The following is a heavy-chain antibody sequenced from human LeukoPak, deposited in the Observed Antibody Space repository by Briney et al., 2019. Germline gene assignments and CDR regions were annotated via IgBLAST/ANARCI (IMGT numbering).Heavy chain of an antibody. CDR2: ISGSGGST. Sequence: PGGSLRLSCAASGFTFSNYAMNWVRQAPGKGLEWVSTISGSGGSTYYADSVKGRFTISRGNSKNTLYLQMNSLRAEDTAVYYCARRAGAYSHPYDYWGQGTLVTVSS. D-gene: IGHD4/OR15-4a*01. J-gene: IGHJ4*02. CDR3: ARRAGAYSHPYDY. CDR1: GFTFSNYA. V-gene: IGHV3-23*01.